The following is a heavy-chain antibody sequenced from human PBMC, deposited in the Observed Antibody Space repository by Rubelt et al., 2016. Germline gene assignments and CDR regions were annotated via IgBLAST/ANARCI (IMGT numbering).Heavy chain of an antibody. D-gene: IGHD1-7*01. CDR1: GYTFTSYG. Sequence: QVQLVQSGAEVKKPGASVKVSCKASGYTFTSYGISWVRQAPGQGREGRGWISAYNGNTNYAQKLQGRANRTTGTSTSTAYMELRSLRSDDTAVYYCARDLPPFRRYNWNFPLDYWGQGTLVTVSS. J-gene: IGHJ4*02. CDR2: ISAYNGNT. CDR3: ARDLPPFRRYNWNFPLDY. V-gene: IGHV1-18*01.